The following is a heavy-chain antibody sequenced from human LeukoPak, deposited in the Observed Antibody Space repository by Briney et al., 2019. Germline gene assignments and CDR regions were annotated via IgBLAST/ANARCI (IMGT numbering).Heavy chain of an antibody. CDR3: ARYSPIAASYFDY. CDR1: GGSISSYY. V-gene: IGHV4-59*08. Sequence: SETLSLTCTVSGGSISSYYWSWIRQPPVKALEWIGWIYYSGTTTYNPSLKSRLTISVDTSKNQFSLRLSSVTAADTAVYYCARYSPIAASYFDYWGQGTLVTVSS. D-gene: IGHD6-25*01. CDR2: IYYSGTT. J-gene: IGHJ4*02.